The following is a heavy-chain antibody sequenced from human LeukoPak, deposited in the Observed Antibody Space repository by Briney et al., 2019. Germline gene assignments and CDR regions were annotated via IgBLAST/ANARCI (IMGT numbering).Heavy chain of an antibody. V-gene: IGHV1-18*01. D-gene: IGHD3-22*01. CDR3: ARGETYYYDSSGYSFDH. CDR2: ISAYNGNT. J-gene: IGHJ4*02. Sequence: ASVTVSCKASGDTFTIYGISWVRQAPGQGLEWMGWISAYNGNTNYAQKLQGRVTMTTDTYTSTGYMELRSLRSDDTAVYYCARGETYYYDSSGYSFDHWGQGTLVTVSS. CDR1: GDTFTIYG.